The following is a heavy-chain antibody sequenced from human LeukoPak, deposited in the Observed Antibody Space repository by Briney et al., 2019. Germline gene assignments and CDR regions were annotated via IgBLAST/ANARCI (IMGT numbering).Heavy chain of an antibody. CDR2: ISSSSTI. CDR1: GFTFSSYS. J-gene: IGHJ4*02. D-gene: IGHD3-3*01. CDR3: ARESYDFWSGPHHFDY. V-gene: IGHV3-48*02. Sequence: GGSLRLSCAASGFTFSSYSMNWVRQAPGKGLEWVSYISSSSTIYYADPVKGRFTISRDNAKNSLYLQMNSLRDEDTAAYYCARESYDFWSGPHHFDYWGQGTLVTVSS.